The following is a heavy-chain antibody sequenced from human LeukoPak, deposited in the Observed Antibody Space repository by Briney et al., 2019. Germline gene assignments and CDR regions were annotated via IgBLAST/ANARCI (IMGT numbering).Heavy chain of an antibody. CDR2: INPNSGGT. J-gene: IGHJ5*02. CDR3: ARDPPKFYSGSYSGWFDP. Sequence: GASVKVSCKASGYTFTGYYMHWVRQAPGQGLEWMGWINPNSGGTNYAQKFQGRVTMTRDTSISTAYMELSRPRSDDTAVYYCARDPPKFYSGSYSGWFDPWGQGTLVTVSS. CDR1: GYTFTGYY. V-gene: IGHV1-2*02. D-gene: IGHD1-26*01.